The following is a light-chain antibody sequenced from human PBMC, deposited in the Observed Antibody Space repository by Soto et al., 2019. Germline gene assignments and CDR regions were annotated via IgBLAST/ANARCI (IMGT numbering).Light chain of an antibody. Sequence: IVLTQSPGTLSLSPGERATLSCRASQSVSSSYLAWYQQKPGQAPRLLIYGASSRATGIPDRFSGSGSGTDFTLTISRLEPEDFAVYYCQQYGSSPLYTFGQGTKV. CDR2: GAS. CDR3: QQYGSSPLYT. V-gene: IGKV3-20*01. CDR1: QSVSSSY. J-gene: IGKJ2*01.